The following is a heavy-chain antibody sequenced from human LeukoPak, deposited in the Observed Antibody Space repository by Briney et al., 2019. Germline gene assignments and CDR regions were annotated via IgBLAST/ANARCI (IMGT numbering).Heavy chain of an antibody. CDR1: GGSISSYY. CDR2: IYYSGST. D-gene: IGHD3-10*01. Sequence: SETLSLTCTVSGGSISSYYWSWIRQPPGKGLEWIGYIYYSGSTNYNPSLKSRVTISGDTSKNQFSLKLSSVTAADTAVYYCARDRGGGLYFDYWGQGTLVTVSS. V-gene: IGHV4-59*01. J-gene: IGHJ4*02. CDR3: ARDRGGGLYFDY.